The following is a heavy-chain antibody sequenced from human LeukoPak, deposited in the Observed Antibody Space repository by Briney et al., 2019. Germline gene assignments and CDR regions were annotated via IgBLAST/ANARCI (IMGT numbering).Heavy chain of an antibody. Sequence: SETLSLTCTVSGDSISTSNSYWGWIRQPPGKGLEWIGSIYYSGNTYYNPSLKSRVTISVDTSKNQFSLKLSSVTAADTAVYYCARRGRWELRPLDYWGQGTLVTVSS. CDR1: GDSISTSNSY. CDR2: IYYSGNT. J-gene: IGHJ4*02. CDR3: ARRGRWELRPLDY. D-gene: IGHD2-15*01. V-gene: IGHV4-39*07.